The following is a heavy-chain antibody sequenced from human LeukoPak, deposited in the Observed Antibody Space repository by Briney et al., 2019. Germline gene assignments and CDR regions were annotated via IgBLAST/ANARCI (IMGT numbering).Heavy chain of an antibody. CDR2: IWYDGSNK. D-gene: IGHD2-21*02. Sequence: TGGSLRLSCAASGFTFSSYGMHWVRQAPGKGLEWVAVIWYDGSNKYYADSVKGRFTISRDNSKNTLYLQMNSLRAEDTAVYYCARDPGGYCGGDCYFDYWGQGTLVTVSS. CDR1: GFTFSSYG. V-gene: IGHV3-33*08. CDR3: ARDPGGYCGGDCYFDY. J-gene: IGHJ4*02.